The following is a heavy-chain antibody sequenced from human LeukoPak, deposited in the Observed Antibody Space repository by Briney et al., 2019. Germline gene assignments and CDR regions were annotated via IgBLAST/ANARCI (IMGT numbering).Heavy chain of an antibody. CDR3: ARGGYFTTDAFDI. D-gene: IGHD6-25*01. CDR1: GFTVSSNY. CDR2: IKQDRSEK. J-gene: IGHJ3*02. Sequence: GGSLRLSCAASGFTVSSNYMSWVRQAPGEGLEWVANIKQDRSEKYYVDSVKGRFTISRDNAKNSLYLQMNSLRAEDTAVYYCARGGYFTTDAFDIWGQGTMVTVSS. V-gene: IGHV3-7*03.